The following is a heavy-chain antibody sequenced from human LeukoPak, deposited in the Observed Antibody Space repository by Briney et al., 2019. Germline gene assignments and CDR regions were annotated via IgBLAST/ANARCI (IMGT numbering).Heavy chain of an antibody. CDR3: ARDKSGTTQGDSDY. CDR2: IDPSGGST. D-gene: IGHD1-1*01. V-gene: IGHV1-46*01. CDR1: GYTFPDHY. Sequence: GASVKVSCKASGYTFPDHYIHWVRQAPGKGLQWMGVIDPSGGSTSYAQKFQGRVTMTRDTSTSTVFMDLSSLRSEDTAVYYCARDKSGTTQGDSDYWGQGTLVTVSS. J-gene: IGHJ4*02.